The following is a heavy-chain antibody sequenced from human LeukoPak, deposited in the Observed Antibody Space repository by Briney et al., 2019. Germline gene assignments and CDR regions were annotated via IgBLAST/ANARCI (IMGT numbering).Heavy chain of an antibody. J-gene: IGHJ6*04. CDR2: IRYDGSNK. CDR3: ARGPTMKMDV. Sequence: GGSLRLSCAASRFTFSSYGMHWVRQAPGKGLEWVAFIRYDGSNKYYADSVKGRFTIPRDNAKNSLYLQMNSLRAEDTAVYYCARGPTMKMDVWGKGTTVTVSS. D-gene: IGHD3-22*01. CDR1: RFTFSSYG. V-gene: IGHV3-30*02.